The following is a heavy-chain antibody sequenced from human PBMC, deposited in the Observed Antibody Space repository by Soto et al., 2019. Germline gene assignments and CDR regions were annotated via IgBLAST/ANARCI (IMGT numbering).Heavy chain of an antibody. Sequence: GESLKISCKGSGYSFTNYCIAWVRQMPGEGLEWMGVIYPGDSDTRYSPSFQGQVTMSDDKSISTAYLQSSSLKASDTAIYYCAIHNGTTTGMDVWGQGTTVTVAS. CDR1: GYSFTNYC. J-gene: IGHJ6*02. D-gene: IGHD1-7*01. V-gene: IGHV5-51*01. CDR3: AIHNGTTTGMDV. CDR2: IYPGDSDT.